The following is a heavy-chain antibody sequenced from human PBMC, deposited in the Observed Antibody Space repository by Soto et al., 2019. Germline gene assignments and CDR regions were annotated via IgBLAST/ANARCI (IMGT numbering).Heavy chain of an antibody. CDR1: GFTFSSYA. Sequence: GGSLRLSCAASGFTFSSYAMSWVRQAPGKGLEWVSAISGSGGSTYYADSVKGRFTISRDNSKNTLYLQMNSLSAEDTPVYYCAKQSWQWLADYWGPGTLVTVSS. D-gene: IGHD6-19*01. J-gene: IGHJ4*02. CDR2: ISGSGGST. V-gene: IGHV3-23*01. CDR3: AKQSWQWLADY.